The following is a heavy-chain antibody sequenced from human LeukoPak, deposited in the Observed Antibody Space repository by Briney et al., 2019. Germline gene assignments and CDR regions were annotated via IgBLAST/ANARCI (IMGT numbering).Heavy chain of an antibody. D-gene: IGHD3-9*01. J-gene: IGHJ4*02. Sequence: PGGSLRLSCAASGFTFSSYGMHWVRQAPGKGLEWVAVIWYDGSNKYYADSVKGRFTISRDNSKNTLYLQMNSLRAEDTAVYYCARDPGLRYFDWLLTWGRGTLVTVSS. CDR3: ARDPGLRYFDWLLT. V-gene: IGHV3-33*01. CDR1: GFTFSSYG. CDR2: IWYDGSNK.